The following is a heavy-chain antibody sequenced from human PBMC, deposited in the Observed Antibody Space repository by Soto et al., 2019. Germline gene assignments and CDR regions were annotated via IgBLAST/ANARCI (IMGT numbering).Heavy chain of an antibody. J-gene: IGHJ4*02. CDR3: ARATYDSSTYYLDY. Sequence: QVQLQESGPGLVKPSQTLSLTCTVSGASISGGDYYWTWIRQPPGKGLEWIGSIYYTGNTYSNPALXRXIXXSVDPSNNQFAMRLTSVTAPDTAIYYCARATYDSSTYYLDYWGQGTLVTVSS. V-gene: IGHV4-30-4*01. D-gene: IGHD3-22*01. CDR2: IYYTGNT. CDR1: GASISGGDYY.